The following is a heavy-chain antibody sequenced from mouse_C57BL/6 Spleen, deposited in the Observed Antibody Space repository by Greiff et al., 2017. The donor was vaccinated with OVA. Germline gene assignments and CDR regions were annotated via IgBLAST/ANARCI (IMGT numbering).Heavy chain of an antibody. Sequence: EVKLMESGGGLVQPGGSMKLSCAASGFTFSDAWMDWVRQSPEKGLEWVAEIRNKANNHATYYAESVKGRFTISRDDSKSGVYLQMNSLRAEDTGIYYGTITTVVATRYFDVWGTGTTVTVSS. V-gene: IGHV6-6*01. CDR2: IRNKANNHAT. CDR3: TITTVVATRYFDV. D-gene: IGHD1-1*01. J-gene: IGHJ1*03. CDR1: GFTFSDAW.